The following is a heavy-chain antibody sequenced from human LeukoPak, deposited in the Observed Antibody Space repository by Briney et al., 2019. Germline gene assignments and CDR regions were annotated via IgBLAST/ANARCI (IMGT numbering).Heavy chain of an antibody. Sequence: SETLSLTCTVSGGSISSSSYYWGWIRQPPGKGLEWIGSIYYSGSTYYNPSLKSRVTISVDTSKNQFSLKLSSVTAADTAVYYCAARGPQPLRHFDWLERPEDYWGQGTLVTVSS. V-gene: IGHV4-39*01. J-gene: IGHJ4*02. CDR2: IYYSGST. CDR1: GGSISSSSYY. CDR3: AARGPQPLRHFDWLERPEDY. D-gene: IGHD3-9*01.